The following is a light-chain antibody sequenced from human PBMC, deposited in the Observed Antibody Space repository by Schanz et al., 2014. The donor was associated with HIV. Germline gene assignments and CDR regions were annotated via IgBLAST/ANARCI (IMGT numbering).Light chain of an antibody. Sequence: DIVLTQSPGTLSLSPGERATLSCRASQNVRSNYLAWYQQKPGQAPRLLIYGASTRATGIPARFSGSGSGTEFTLTISSLQSEDFAVYSCQQYNSWPRTFGQGTKVEIK. CDR1: QNVRSN. J-gene: IGKJ1*01. CDR3: QQYNSWPRT. V-gene: IGKV3-15*01. CDR2: GAS.